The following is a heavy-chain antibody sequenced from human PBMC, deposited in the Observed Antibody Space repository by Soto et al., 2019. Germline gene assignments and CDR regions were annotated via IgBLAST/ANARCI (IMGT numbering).Heavy chain of an antibody. J-gene: IGHJ6*02. CDR1: GYTLTELC. CDR3: ARAPPLFIAVAGSNYYYYGMDV. CDR2: FDPEDGET. D-gene: IGHD6-19*01. V-gene: IGHV1-24*01. Sequence: ASVKVSCKVSGYTLTELCMHWVRQAPGKGLEWMGGFDPEDGETIYAQKFQGRVTITKDTSASTAYMELSSLRSEDTAVYYCARAPPLFIAVAGSNYYYYGMDVWGQGTTVTVSS.